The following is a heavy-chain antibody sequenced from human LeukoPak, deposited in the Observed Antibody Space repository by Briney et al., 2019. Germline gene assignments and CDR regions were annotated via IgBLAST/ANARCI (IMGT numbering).Heavy chain of an antibody. CDR1: GGSVSSGSYY. J-gene: IGHJ4*02. CDR2: IYYSGST. D-gene: IGHD1-26*01. CDR3: ARDRPDQYVSGTPAAYFDY. V-gene: IGHV4-61*01. Sequence: PSETLSLTCTVSGGSVSSGSYYWSWIRQPPGKGLEWIGYIYYSGSTYYNPSLKSRVTVSADTSKNQFSLRLNSVTAADTAVYYCARDRPDQYVSGTPAAYFDYWGQGTLVTVSS.